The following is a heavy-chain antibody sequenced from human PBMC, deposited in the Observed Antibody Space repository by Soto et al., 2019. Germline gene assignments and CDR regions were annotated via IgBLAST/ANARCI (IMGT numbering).Heavy chain of an antibody. Sequence: ASVKVSCKASGYTFPSYYMHWLRQPPGEGLEWMGIINPSGGSTSYAQKFQGRVTMTRDTSTSTVYMELSSLRSEDTAVYYCARRRGVTTVTKGGMDVWGQGTTVTVSS. CDR2: INPSGGST. CDR1: GYTFPSYY. V-gene: IGHV1-46*01. CDR3: ARRRGVTTVTKGGMDV. D-gene: IGHD4-17*01. J-gene: IGHJ6*02.